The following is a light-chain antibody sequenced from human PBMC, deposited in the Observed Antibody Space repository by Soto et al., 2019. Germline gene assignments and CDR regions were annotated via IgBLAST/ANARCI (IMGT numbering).Light chain of an antibody. J-gene: IGKJ3*01. CDR3: QQSHSLPFT. CDR1: QTIDRS. V-gene: IGKV1-39*01. CDR2: DAS. Sequence: DVQMTQSPPSLSASVGDRVTITCRASQTIDRSLNWYQQKPGKAPTLLIYDASNLQRGVPSRFSGSGSGTDLTLTIRSLQPDDFATYSCQQSHSLPFTFGPGTKVDIK.